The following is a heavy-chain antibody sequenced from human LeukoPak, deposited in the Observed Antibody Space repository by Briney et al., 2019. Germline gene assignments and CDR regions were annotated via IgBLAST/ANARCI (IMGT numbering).Heavy chain of an antibody. J-gene: IGHJ4*02. CDR2: IRRKSDGATT. CDR1: GFALGDYA. CDR3: SRDISEWLAPIYLDY. V-gene: IGHV3-49*03. D-gene: IGHD6-19*01. Sequence: GGSLRLSCTASGFALGDYAMSWFRQAPGKGLEWIAFIRRKSDGATTEYAASVKGRFTISRDDSKSIAYLQMNSLKTEDTAVYYCSRDISEWLAPIYLDYWGQGTPVTVSS.